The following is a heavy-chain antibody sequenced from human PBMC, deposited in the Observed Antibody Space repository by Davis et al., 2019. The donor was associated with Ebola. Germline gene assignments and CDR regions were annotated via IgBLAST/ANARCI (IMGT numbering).Heavy chain of an antibody. CDR3: AKDTAMGGYYYYGMDV. J-gene: IGHJ6*02. CDR2: ISSSSSTI. V-gene: IGHV3-48*01. CDR1: GFTFGDYA. D-gene: IGHD5-18*01. Sequence: GGSLRLSCTASGFTFGDYAMSWVRQAPGKGLEWVSYISSSSSTIYYADSVKGRFTISRDNSKNTLYLQMNSLRAEDTAVYYCAKDTAMGGYYYYGMDVWGQGTTVTVSS.